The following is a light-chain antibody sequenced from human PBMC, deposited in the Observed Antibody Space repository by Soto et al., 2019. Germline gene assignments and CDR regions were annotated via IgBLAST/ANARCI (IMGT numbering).Light chain of an antibody. J-gene: IGKJ2*01. CDR2: KAS. V-gene: IGKV1-5*03. CDR1: KSISSW. Sequence: DIQMTQCPSTLSASVGDRVTITCRASKSISSWLAWYQQKPGKAPKLLSYKASSVESGVPSRFRSSGAGTEFTLTISSLQPDEFASYCCQQFSSYSGTFGQGTKLEIK. CDR3: QQFSSYSGT.